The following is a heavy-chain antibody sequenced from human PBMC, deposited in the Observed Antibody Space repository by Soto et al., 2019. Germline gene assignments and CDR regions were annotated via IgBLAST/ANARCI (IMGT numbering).Heavy chain of an antibody. CDR2: IIPIFGTA. D-gene: IGHD3-22*01. CDR3: ARAPGYQTFYYDSSGLNGAFDI. CDR1: GGTFSSYA. V-gene: IGHV1-69*01. J-gene: IGHJ3*02. Sequence: QVQLVQSGAEVKKPGSSVKVSCKASGGTFSSYAISWVRQAPGQGLEWMGGIIPIFGTANYAQQFQGRVTITADETTSTAYRELSSLRSEDTAVYYCARAPGYQTFYYDSSGLNGAFDIWGQGTMVTVSS.